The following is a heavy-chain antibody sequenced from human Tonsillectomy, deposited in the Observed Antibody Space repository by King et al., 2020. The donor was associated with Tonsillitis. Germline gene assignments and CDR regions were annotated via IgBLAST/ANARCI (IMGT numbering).Heavy chain of an antibody. CDR2: ISYDGVDK. Sequence: VQLVESGGGVVQPGRSLRLSCATSGFTFSTYGMHWVRQAPGKGLEWVALISYDGVDKKYADSVKGRFTISRDNFKNTLYQQMNSVRTEDTAVYFCAKVEVAYDYWGQGALVTVSS. V-gene: IGHV3-33*05. D-gene: IGHD2-15*01. CDR1: GFTFSTYG. J-gene: IGHJ4*02. CDR3: AKVEVAYDY.